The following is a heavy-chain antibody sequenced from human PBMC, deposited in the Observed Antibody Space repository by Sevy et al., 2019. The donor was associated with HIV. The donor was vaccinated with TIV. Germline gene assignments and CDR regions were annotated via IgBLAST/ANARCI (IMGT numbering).Heavy chain of an antibody. Sequence: ASVKVSCKASGYTFTSYDINWVRQATGQGLEWMGWMNPNSGNTGYAQKFQGRVTMTRNTSISTAYMELGSLRSEDTAGDYRGGKETGKAAYGLDGWGQGATVTGSS. J-gene: IGHJ6*01. CDR1: GYTFTSYD. V-gene: IGHV1-8*01. CDR3: GGKETGKAAYGLDG. CDR2: MNPNSGNT.